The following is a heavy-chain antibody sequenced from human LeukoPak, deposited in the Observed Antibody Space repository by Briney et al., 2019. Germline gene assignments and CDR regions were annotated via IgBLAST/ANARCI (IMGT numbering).Heavy chain of an antibody. CDR3: ASNPDYSNRHFDY. Sequence: SVKVSCKASGGTFSSYAISWVRQAPGQGLEWMGGIIPIFGIANYAQKFQGRVTITADESTSTAYMELSSLRSEDTAVYYCASNPDYSNRHFDYWGKGNLVTVSS. V-gene: IGHV1-69*13. CDR1: GGTFSSYA. J-gene: IGHJ4*02. D-gene: IGHD4-11*01. CDR2: IIPIFGIA.